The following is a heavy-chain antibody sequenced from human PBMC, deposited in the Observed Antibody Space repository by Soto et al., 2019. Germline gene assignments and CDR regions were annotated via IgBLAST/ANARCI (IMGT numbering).Heavy chain of an antibody. D-gene: IGHD3-3*01. J-gene: IGHJ4*02. CDR3: ARGGRFSHGPSLDF. CDR2: IDHSGSS. CDR1: GGSFSGYY. Sequence: QVQLQQWGAGLLKASETMSLTCDVYGGSFSGYYWNWIRQSPEKGLEWIGEIDHSGSSSFNPSLKSRVTLSVDTSKNQFSMKLSAVTAADTAVYYCARGGRFSHGPSLDFWGQGTLVTVSS. V-gene: IGHV4-34*01.